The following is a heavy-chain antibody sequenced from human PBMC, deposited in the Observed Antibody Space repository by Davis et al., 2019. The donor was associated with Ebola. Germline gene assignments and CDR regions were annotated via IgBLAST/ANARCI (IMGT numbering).Heavy chain of an antibody. J-gene: IGHJ3*02. Sequence: GESLKISCAASGFTFSSYGMHWVRQAPGKGLEWVAVISYDGSNKYYADSVKGRFTISRDNSKNTLYLQMNSLRAEDTAVYYCAREVRPGDAFDIWGQGTMVTVSS. CDR2: ISYDGSNK. CDR1: GFTFSSYG. V-gene: IGHV3-30*03. CDR3: AREVRPGDAFDI.